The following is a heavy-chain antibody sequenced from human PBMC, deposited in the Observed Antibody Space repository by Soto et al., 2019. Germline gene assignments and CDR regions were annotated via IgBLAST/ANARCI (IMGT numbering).Heavy chain of an antibody. CDR1: GGTFSSYT. CDR3: ARVGEGSGYYYGMDV. Sequence: QVQLVQSGAEVKKPGSSVKVYCKASGGTFSSYTISWVRQAPGQGLEWMGRIIPILGIANYAQKFQARVTITADKSTSTAYMELSSLRSEDTAVYYCARVGEGSGYYYGMDVWGQGTTVTVSS. V-gene: IGHV1-69*02. J-gene: IGHJ6*02. CDR2: IIPILGIA. D-gene: IGHD3-10*01.